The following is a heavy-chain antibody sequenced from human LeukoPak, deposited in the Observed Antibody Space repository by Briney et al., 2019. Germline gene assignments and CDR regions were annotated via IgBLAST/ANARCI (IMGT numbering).Heavy chain of an antibody. CDR2: INPNSGGT. D-gene: IGHD2-15*01. CDR3: ASLVVAAFVNAFDI. Sequence: ASVKVSCKASGYTFTGYYMHWVRQAPGQGLEWMGWINPNSGGTNYAQKFQGRVTMTRDTSISTAYMELSRLRSDDTAVYYCASLVVAAFVNAFDIWGQGTVVTVSS. V-gene: IGHV1-2*02. J-gene: IGHJ3*02. CDR1: GYTFTGYY.